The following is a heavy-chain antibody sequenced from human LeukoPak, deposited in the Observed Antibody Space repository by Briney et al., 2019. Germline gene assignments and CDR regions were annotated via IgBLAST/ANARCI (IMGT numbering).Heavy chain of an antibody. CDR3: ARGRYYDFWSGYYPSYYFDY. J-gene: IGHJ4*02. V-gene: IGHV4-34*01. CDR1: GGSFSGYY. CDR2: INHSGST. D-gene: IGHD3-3*01. Sequence: PSETLSLTCAVYGGSFSGYYWSWIRQPPGKELEWIGEINHSGSTNYNPSLKSRVTISVDTSKNQFSLKLSSVTAADTAVYYCARGRYYDFWSGYYPSYYFDYWGQGTLVTVSS.